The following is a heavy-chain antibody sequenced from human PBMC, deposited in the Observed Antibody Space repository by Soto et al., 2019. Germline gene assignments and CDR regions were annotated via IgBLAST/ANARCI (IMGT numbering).Heavy chain of an antibody. J-gene: IGHJ6*03. Sequence: SETLSLTCAVYGGSFSGYYWSWIRQPPGKGLEWIGEINHSGSTNYNPSLKSRVTISVDTSKNQFSLKLSSVTAADTAVYYCARGGAVAGSSYYYYYMDVWGKGTTVTVSS. CDR1: GGSFSGYY. D-gene: IGHD6-19*01. V-gene: IGHV4-34*01. CDR2: INHSGST. CDR3: ARGGAVAGSSYYYYYMDV.